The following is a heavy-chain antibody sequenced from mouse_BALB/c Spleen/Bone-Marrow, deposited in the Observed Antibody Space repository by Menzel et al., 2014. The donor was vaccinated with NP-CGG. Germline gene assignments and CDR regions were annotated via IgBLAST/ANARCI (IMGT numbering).Heavy chain of an antibody. CDR3: SRGYYGSTYYYAMDY. Sequence: LVESGAELVKPGASVKLSYKASGYTFTSYYMFWVKQRPGQGLEWIGEINPSNVDTNFNEKFKSKATLTVDKSSNTAYMQLSSLTSEDSAVYYCSRGYYGSTYYYAMDYWGQGTSVTVSS. V-gene: IGHV1S81*02. J-gene: IGHJ4*01. CDR1: GYTFTSYY. D-gene: IGHD1-1*01. CDR2: INPSNVDT.